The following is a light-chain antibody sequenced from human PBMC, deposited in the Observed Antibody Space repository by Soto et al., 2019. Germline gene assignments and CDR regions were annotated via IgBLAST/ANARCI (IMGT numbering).Light chain of an antibody. Sequence: EVVMSQSPATLSLSAGERATLSCRASQSVSSNLAWYQQKRGQAPRLLLYGASTRATGIPARFSGSGSGTEFTLTISSLQSEYFAIYYCQHYNNWPLTFGGGTKVDI. J-gene: IGKJ4*01. CDR3: QHYNNWPLT. CDR1: QSVSSN. CDR2: GAS. V-gene: IGKV3-15*01.